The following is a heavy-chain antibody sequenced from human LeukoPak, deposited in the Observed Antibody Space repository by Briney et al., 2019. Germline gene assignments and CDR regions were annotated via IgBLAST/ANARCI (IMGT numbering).Heavy chain of an antibody. V-gene: IGHV1-46*01. D-gene: IGHD6-19*01. CDR2: INPSGGTT. Sequence: ASVKVSCKASGYTFTTYYVHWVRQAPGQGLEWMGIINPSGGTTSYEQKFQGRLTMTRDMSTSTVFMELSSLRSEDTAVYYCARSWIAVAGSFYYYYYMDVWGKGTTVTVSS. CDR1: GYTFTTYY. CDR3: ARSWIAVAGSFYYYYYMDV. J-gene: IGHJ6*03.